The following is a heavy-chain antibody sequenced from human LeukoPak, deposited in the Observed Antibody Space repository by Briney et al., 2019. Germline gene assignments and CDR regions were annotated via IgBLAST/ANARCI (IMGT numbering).Heavy chain of an antibody. CDR3: VRESEYYFDHSASFDY. CDR2: MSSDGNAM. J-gene: IGHJ4*02. CDR1: GFTFTAYL. Sequence: GRSLRLSCAASGFTFTAYLIHWVRQAPGKGLEWVAVMSSDGNAMFYADSVKGRFTISRDNSKNTMYLQMNSLRAEDTAVYYCVRESEYYFDHSASFDYWGQGTLVTVSS. V-gene: IGHV3-30-3*01. D-gene: IGHD3-22*01.